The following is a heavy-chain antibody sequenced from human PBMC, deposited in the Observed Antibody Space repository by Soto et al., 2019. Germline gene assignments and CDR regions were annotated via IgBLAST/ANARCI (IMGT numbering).Heavy chain of an antibody. Sequence: PGGSLILSCASSGFTFSSYSRNWVRQAPGKGLEYVSAISSIGGSTYYANSVKGRFTISRDNSKNTLYLQMGSLRAEDMAVYYCARGGAPDQSDFWRGYLKFWGNDDAFDIWGQGTMVTVSS. CDR2: ISSIGGST. CDR3: ARGGAPDQSDFWRGYLKFWGNDDAFDI. D-gene: IGHD3-3*01. CDR1: GFTFSSYS. V-gene: IGHV3-64*01. J-gene: IGHJ3*02.